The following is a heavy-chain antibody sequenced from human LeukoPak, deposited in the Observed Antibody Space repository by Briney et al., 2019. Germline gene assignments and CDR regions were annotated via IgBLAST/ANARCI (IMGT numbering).Heavy chain of an antibody. CDR2: ISGSGGST. D-gene: IGHD2-2*01. CDR3: AKDLAVVPAAGCDY. J-gene: IGHJ4*02. Sequence: GGSLRLSCAASGFTFSSYAMSWVRQAPGKGLEWVSAISGSGGSTYYADSVKGRFTISRDNSKNTLYLQMNSLRAEGTAVYYCAKDLAVVPAAGCDYWGQGTLVTVSS. CDR1: GFTFSSYA. V-gene: IGHV3-23*01.